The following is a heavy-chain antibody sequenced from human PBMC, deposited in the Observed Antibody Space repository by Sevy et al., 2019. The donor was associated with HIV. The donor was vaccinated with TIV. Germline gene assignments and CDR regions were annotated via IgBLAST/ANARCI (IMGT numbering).Heavy chain of an antibody. Sequence: GGSLRLSCTVSGFIFSRYSMNWVRQAPGKGLEWISYTSGNSGAIYYPESVKGRFTVSRDNANNALFLQMSSLKDDDTAVYYCARGPDCGGDCDVGFYYPLDVWGQGTTVTVSS. CDR2: TSGNSGAI. CDR1: GFIFSRYS. J-gene: IGHJ6*02. CDR3: ARGPDCGGDCDVGFYYPLDV. V-gene: IGHV3-48*02. D-gene: IGHD2-21*02.